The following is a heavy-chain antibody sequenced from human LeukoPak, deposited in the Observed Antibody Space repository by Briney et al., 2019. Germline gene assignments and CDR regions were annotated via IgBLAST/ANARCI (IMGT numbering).Heavy chain of an antibody. Sequence: GGSLRLSCAASGFTFSSYAMSWVRQAPGKGLEWVSAISGSGGSTYYADSVKGRFTISRDNSKNTLYLQMNSLRAEDTAVYYCAKESGGRYCSGGSCYPVDYWGQGTLVTVSS. CDR3: AKESGGRYCSGGSCYPVDY. CDR2: ISGSGGST. V-gene: IGHV3-23*01. CDR1: GFTFSSYA. D-gene: IGHD2-15*01. J-gene: IGHJ4*02.